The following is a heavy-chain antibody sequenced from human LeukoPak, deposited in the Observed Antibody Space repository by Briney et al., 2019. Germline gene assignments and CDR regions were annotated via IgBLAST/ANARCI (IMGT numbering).Heavy chain of an antibody. Sequence: SETLSLTCTVSGGPISSSSYYWGWIRQPPGKGLEWIGYIYYSGSTNYNPSLKSRVTISVDTSKNQFSLKLSSVTAADTAVYYCARGDYYDSSGYYLFDYWGQGTLVTVSS. J-gene: IGHJ4*02. D-gene: IGHD3-22*01. CDR3: ARGDYYDSSGYYLFDY. CDR1: GGPISSSSYY. CDR2: IYYSGST. V-gene: IGHV4-61*05.